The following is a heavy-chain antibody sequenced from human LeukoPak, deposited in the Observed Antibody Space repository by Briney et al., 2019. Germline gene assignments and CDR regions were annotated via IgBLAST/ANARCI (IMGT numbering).Heavy chain of an antibody. CDR2: IYYSGST. V-gene: IGHV4-59*01. J-gene: IGHJ4*02. CDR3: ARSGGYNYGYGVFDY. CDR1: GGSISSYY. D-gene: IGHD5-18*01. Sequence: SETLSLTCTVSGGSISSYYWSWIRQPPGKGLEWIGYIYYSGSTNYNPSLKSQVTISVDTSKNQFSLKLSSVTAADTAVFYCARSGGYNYGYGVFDYWGQGTLVTVSS.